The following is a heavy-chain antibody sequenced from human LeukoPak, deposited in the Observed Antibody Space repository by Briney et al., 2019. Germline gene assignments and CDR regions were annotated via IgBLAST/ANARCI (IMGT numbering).Heavy chain of an antibody. V-gene: IGHV3-30*02. CDR2: IRYDGSNK. D-gene: IGHD3-10*01. CDR3: ARVRLLWLGESRDY. Sequence: GGSLGLSCAASGFTFSSYGMHWVRQAPGKGLEWVAFIRYDGSNKYYADSVKGRFTISRDNAKNSLYLQMNSLRAEDTAVYYCARVRLLWLGESRDYWGQGTLVTVSS. CDR1: GFTFSSYG. J-gene: IGHJ4*02.